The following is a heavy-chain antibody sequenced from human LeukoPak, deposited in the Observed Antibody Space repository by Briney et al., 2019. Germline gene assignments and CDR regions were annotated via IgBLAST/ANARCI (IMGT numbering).Heavy chain of an antibody. V-gene: IGHV4-59*01. J-gene: IGHJ3*02. CDR2: IYYSGST. D-gene: IGHD5-24*01. Sequence: PSETLSLTCTVSGGSISSYYWSWIRQPPGKGLEWIGYIYYSGSTNYNPSLESRVTISVDTSKNQFSLKLSSVTAADTAVYYCARATIRDAFDIWGQGTMVTVSS. CDR1: GGSISSYY. CDR3: ARATIRDAFDI.